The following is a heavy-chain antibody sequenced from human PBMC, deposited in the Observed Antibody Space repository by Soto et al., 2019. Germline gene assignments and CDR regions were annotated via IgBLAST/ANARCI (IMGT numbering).Heavy chain of an antibody. Sequence: SETLSLTCAVSGGSFSCGGYYWSWIRQPPGKGLEWIGYIYHSGSTYYNPSLKSRVTISLDTSKNQFSLKLSSVTAADTAVYYCARSHSSGPRFGEFDPWGQGTLVTVSS. CDR1: GGSFSCGGYY. CDR3: ARSHSSGPRFGEFDP. CDR2: IYHSGST. V-gene: IGHV4-30-2*01. J-gene: IGHJ5*02. D-gene: IGHD3-10*01.